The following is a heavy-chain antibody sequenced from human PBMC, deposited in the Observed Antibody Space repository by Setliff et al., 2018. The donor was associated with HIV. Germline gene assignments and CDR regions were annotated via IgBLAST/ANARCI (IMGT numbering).Heavy chain of an antibody. CDR1: GGTFNTYV. D-gene: IGHD2-15*01. J-gene: IGHJ5*02. CDR2: IIPILGVA. Sequence: SVKVSCKASGGTFNTYVIGWLRQAPGQGLEWMGGIIPILGVANYAQKFQGRLTITADKSTNTAYMELSSLKSDDTAVYYCARGPEEGDCSGGSCYGNFDPWGQGTLVTVSS. CDR3: ARGPEEGDCSGGSCYGNFDP. V-gene: IGHV1-69*10.